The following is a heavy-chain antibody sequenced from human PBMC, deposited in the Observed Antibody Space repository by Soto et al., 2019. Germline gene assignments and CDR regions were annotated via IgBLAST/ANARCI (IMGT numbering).Heavy chain of an antibody. CDR2: TYYRSKWYN. D-gene: IGHD1-20*01. V-gene: IGHV6-1*01. CDR1: GDSVSSNSAA. J-gene: IGHJ3*02. Sequence: PSQTLSLTCAISGDSVSSNSAAWNWIRQSPSRNLEWLGRTYYRSKWYNDYTVSVKSRITINPDTSKNKYSLQLNTVTPEDTAVYYCARDRDRYNWKGDAFDIWGQGTMVTVSS. CDR3: ARDRDRYNWKGDAFDI.